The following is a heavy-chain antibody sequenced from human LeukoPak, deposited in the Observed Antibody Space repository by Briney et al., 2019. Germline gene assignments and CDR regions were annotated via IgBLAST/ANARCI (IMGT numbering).Heavy chain of an antibody. CDR1: GFTFSSYS. CDR3: ARANYYGSGRAAFDI. J-gene: IGHJ3*02. CDR2: INSDGSRP. D-gene: IGHD3-10*01. V-gene: IGHV3-74*01. Sequence: GGSLRLSCAASGFTFSSYSMHWVRQAPGKGLWWVSRINSDGSRPSYAASVKGRFTISRDNAKNTLSLHMNILRAQDPALYNCARANYYGSGRAAFDIWGQGTMVTVSS.